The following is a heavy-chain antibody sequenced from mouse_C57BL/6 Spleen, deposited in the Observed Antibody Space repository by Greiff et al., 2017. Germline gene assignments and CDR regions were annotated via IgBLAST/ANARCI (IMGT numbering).Heavy chain of an antibody. Sequence: QVQLQQSGAELVRPGASVTLSCKASGYTFTDYEMHWVKQTPVHGLEWIGAIDPETGGTAYNQKFKGKAILTADKSSSTAYMELRSLTSEDSAVYYCTRGGGTRAMDYWGQGTSGTVSS. V-gene: IGHV1-15*01. J-gene: IGHJ4*01. CDR1: GYTFTDYE. CDR2: IDPETGGT. CDR3: TRGGGTRAMDY. D-gene: IGHD4-1*01.